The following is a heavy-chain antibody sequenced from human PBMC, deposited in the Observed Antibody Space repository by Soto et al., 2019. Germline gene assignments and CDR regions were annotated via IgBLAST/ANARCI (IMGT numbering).Heavy chain of an antibody. J-gene: IGHJ4*02. V-gene: IGHV3-53*01. D-gene: IGHD3-22*01. Sequence: GGSLRLSCAASGFTFSSYSMNWVRRAPGKGLEWVSVIYSGGSTYYADSVKGRFTISRDNSKNTLYLQMNSLRAEDTAVYYCARNYYDSGGGFDYWGQGTLVTVSS. CDR2: IYSGGST. CDR1: GFTFSSYS. CDR3: ARNYYDSGGGFDY.